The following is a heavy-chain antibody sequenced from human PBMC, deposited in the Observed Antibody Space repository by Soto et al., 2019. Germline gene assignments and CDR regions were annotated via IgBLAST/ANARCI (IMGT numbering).Heavy chain of an antibody. CDR1: GYTFSGYS. V-gene: IGHV1-18*04. D-gene: IGHD2-21*01. CDR2: ISGYNGNP. CDR3: ARDVFCGGAPACPDMDV. J-gene: IGHJ6*02. Sequence: QVVLEQSGGEVKKPGASVKVSCKASGYTFSGYSITWVRQAPGQGLEWMGRISGYNGNPNYARTLRGRLTLTTDTSTSTAYMELRSLTSDDTAVYYCARDVFCGGAPACPDMDVWGQGTTVTVSS.